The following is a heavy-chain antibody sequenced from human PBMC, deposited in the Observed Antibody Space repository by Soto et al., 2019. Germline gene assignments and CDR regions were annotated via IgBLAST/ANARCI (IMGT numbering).Heavy chain of an antibody. CDR3: ARGIKGLQIDF. V-gene: IGHV4-30-2*01. CDR1: GDSISRGAFS. Sequence: SETLSLTCAVSGDSISRGAFSWSWIRQPPGKGLEWIGYIYQSGNTYYHPSLKSRVTISLERSKNQFSLKLSSVTAADTAVYYCARGIKGLQIDFWGQGTLVTVSS. D-gene: IGHD4-4*01. J-gene: IGHJ4*02. CDR2: IYQSGNT.